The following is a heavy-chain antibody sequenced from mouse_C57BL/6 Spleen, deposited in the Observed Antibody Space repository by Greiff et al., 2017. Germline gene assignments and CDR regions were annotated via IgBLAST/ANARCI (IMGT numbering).Heavy chain of an antibody. CDR1: GYTFTSYW. CDR2: IDPSDSYT. Sequence: QVQLKQPGAELVMPGASVKLSCKASGYTFTSYWMHWVKQRPGQGLEWIGEIDPSDSYTNYNQKFKGKSTLTVDKSSSTAYMQLSSLTSEDSAVYYCARPSKGFAYWGQGTLVTVSA. D-gene: IGHD2-10*02. J-gene: IGHJ3*01. V-gene: IGHV1-69*01. CDR3: ARPSKGFAY.